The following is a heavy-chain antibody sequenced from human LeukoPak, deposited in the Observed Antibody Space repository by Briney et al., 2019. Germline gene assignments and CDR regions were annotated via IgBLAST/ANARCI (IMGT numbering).Heavy chain of an antibody. Sequence: ASVKVSFRASGYTFTSYGISWVRQAPGQGLEWMGWISAYNGNTNYAQKLQGRVTMTTDTSTSTAYMELRSLRSDDTAVYYCAREVVGGSYLDWFDPWGQGTLVTVSS. CDR2: ISAYNGNT. CDR1: GYTFTSYG. D-gene: IGHD1-26*01. CDR3: AREVVGGSYLDWFDP. V-gene: IGHV1-18*01. J-gene: IGHJ5*02.